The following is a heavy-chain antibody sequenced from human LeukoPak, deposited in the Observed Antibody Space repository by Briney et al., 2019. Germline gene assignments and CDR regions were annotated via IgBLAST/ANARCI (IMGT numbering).Heavy chain of an antibody. V-gene: IGHV4-61*08. CDR1: GGSISSGGYF. D-gene: IGHD6-19*01. CDR2: IYYSGST. CDR3: ARGYSSGWYPIYYYYGMDV. Sequence: PSETLSLTCTVSGGSISSGGYFWSWIRQLPGKGLEWIGYIYYSGSTNYNPSLKSRVTISVDTSKNQFSLKLSSVTAADTAVYYCARGYSSGWYPIYYYYGMDVWGQGTTVTVSS. J-gene: IGHJ6*02.